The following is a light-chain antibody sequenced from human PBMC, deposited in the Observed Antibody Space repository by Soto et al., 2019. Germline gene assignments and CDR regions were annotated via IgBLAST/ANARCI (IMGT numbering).Light chain of an antibody. V-gene: IGLV2-14*03. Sequence: QSALTQPASVSGSPAQSITISCTGTSSDVGGYNYVSWYQHHPGKAPKLIIYDVSNRPSGVSIRFSGSNSDNTASLTISGLQPEDEADYHCSSYTTSNTRQIVFGTGTKLTVL. CDR1: SSDVGGYNY. J-gene: IGLJ1*01. CDR3: SSYTTSNTRQIV. CDR2: DVS.